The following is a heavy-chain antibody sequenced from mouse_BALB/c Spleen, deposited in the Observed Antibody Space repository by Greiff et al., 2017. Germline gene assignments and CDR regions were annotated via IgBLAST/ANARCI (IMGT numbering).Heavy chain of an antibody. CDR2: INPSNGGT. D-gene: IGHD1-1*01. CDR3: TIPKIHTRYYFDY. CDR1: GYTFTSYW. Sequence: QVQLQQPGAELVKPGASVKLSCKASGYTFTSYWMHWVKQRPGQGLEWIGEINPSNGGTNYNEKFKRKATLTVDKSSSTAYMQLSSLTSEDSAVYYCTIPKIHTRYYFDYWGQGTTLTVSS. V-gene: IGHV1S16*01. J-gene: IGHJ2*01.